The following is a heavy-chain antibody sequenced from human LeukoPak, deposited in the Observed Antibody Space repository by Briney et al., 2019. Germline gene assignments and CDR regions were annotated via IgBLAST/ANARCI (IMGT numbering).Heavy chain of an antibody. CDR3: ARGDTEGLRYFDWFPSAFDI. Sequence: SETLSLTCAVYGGSFSGYYWSWIRQPPGKGLEWIGEINHSGSTNYNPSLKSRVTISVDTSKNQFSLKLSSVTAADTAVYYCARGDTEGLRYFDWFPSAFDIWGQGTMVTVSS. CDR1: GGSFSGYY. CDR2: INHSGST. D-gene: IGHD3-9*01. J-gene: IGHJ3*02. V-gene: IGHV4-34*01.